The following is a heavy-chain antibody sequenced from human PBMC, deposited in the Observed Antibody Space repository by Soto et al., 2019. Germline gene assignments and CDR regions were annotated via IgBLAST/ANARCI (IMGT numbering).Heavy chain of an antibody. Sequence: GGSLRLSCAASGFTFSSYGMHWVRQAPGKGLEWVAVISYDGSNKYYADSVKGRFTISRDNSKNTLYLQMNSLRAEDTAVYYCVKDVAAAGTRYYYGMDVWGQGTTVTVSS. CDR2: ISYDGSNK. CDR3: VKDVAAAGTRYYYGMDV. J-gene: IGHJ6*02. D-gene: IGHD6-13*01. V-gene: IGHV3-30*18. CDR1: GFTFSSYG.